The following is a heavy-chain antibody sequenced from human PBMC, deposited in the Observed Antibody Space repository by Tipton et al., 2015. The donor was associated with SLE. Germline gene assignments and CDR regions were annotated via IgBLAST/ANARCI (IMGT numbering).Heavy chain of an antibody. CDR3: AKELAVAATGEAYFDY. Sequence: SLRLSCAASGFTFSSYAMSWVRQAPGKELQWVSILYVDNSPYYTDSVRGRFTVSRDNSKNTLYLQMNSLRAEDTALYYCAKELAVAATGEAYFDYWGQGTLVTVSS. V-gene: IGHV3-23*03. CDR1: GFTFSSYA. CDR2: ILYVDNSP. J-gene: IGHJ4*02. D-gene: IGHD6-13*01.